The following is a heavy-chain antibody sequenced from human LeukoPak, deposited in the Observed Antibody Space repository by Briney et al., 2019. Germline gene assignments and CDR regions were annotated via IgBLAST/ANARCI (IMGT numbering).Heavy chain of an antibody. J-gene: IGHJ4*02. CDR3: AGDMKGGNSFPFDY. V-gene: IGHV3-30*14. CDR1: GFTFSSYA. CDR2: ISYDGSNK. D-gene: IGHD4-23*01. Sequence: PGRSLRPSCAASGFTFSSYAMHWVRQAPGKGLEWVAVISYDGSNKYYADSVKGRFTISRDNSKNTLYLQMNSLKAEDTAVYYCAGDMKGGNSFPFDYWGQGTLVTVSS.